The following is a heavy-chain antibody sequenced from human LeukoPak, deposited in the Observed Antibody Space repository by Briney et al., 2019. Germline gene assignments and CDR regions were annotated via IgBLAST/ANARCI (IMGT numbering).Heavy chain of an antibody. CDR3: ATYSILNAREFRY. J-gene: IGHJ1*01. CDR2: ISSDGSAT. CDR1: GFTFGTYW. D-gene: IGHD4-11*01. V-gene: IGHV3-74*01. Sequence: GGSLRLSCAASGFTFGTYWMHWVRQAPGKGLVWVARISSDGSATIYTDSVRGRFTISRDNPKNSVYLQMNSLGADDTAVYYCATYSILNAREFRYWGQGTLVTVTS.